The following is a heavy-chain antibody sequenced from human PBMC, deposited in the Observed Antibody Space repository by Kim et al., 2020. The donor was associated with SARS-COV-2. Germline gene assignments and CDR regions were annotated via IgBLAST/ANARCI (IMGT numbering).Heavy chain of an antibody. CDR3: ARGRITVFGVVTEIDY. V-gene: IGHV4-31*02. J-gene: IGHJ4*02. D-gene: IGHD3-3*01. Sequence: LKSRVTISVDTSKNQCSLKLSSVTAADAAVYYCARGRITVFGVVTEIDYWGQGTLVTVST.